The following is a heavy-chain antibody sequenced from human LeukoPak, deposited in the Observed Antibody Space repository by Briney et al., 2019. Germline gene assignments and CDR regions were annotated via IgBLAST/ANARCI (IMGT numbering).Heavy chain of an antibody. CDR3: TREGTVRYLPSAYFDY. J-gene: IGHJ4*02. D-gene: IGHD3-9*01. CDR2: IYYSGST. CDR1: GGSFSGYY. Sequence: PSETLSLTCAVYGGSFSGYYWSWIRQPPGKGLEWIGYIYYSGSTNYNPSLKSRVTISVDTSKNQFSLKLSSVTAADTAVYYCTREGTVRYLPSAYFDYWGQGTLVTVSS. V-gene: IGHV4-59*01.